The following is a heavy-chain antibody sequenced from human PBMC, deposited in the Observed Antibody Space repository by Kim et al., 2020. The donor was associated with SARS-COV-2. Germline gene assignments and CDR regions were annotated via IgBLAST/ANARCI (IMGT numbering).Heavy chain of an antibody. CDR3: AKDLFETWGPYGDYRRYYYYGMDV. Sequence: GGSLRLSCAASGFTFSSYGMHWVRQAPGKGLEWVAVISYDGSNKYYADSVKGRFTISRDNSKNTLYLQMNSLRAEDTAVYYCAKDLFETWGPYGDYRRYYYYGMDVWGQGTTVTVSS. D-gene: IGHD4-17*01. CDR1: GFTFSSYG. CDR2: ISYDGSNK. J-gene: IGHJ6*02. V-gene: IGHV3-30*18.